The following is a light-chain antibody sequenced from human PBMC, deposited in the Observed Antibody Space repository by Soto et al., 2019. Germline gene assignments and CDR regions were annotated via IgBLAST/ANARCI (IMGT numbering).Light chain of an antibody. V-gene: IGKV3-15*01. J-gene: IGKJ1*01. CDR3: QQHNNWPWT. CDR1: QSVGSN. Sequence: EIVMTQSPATLSLSPGERATLSYRASQSVGSNLAWYQQKPGQAPRLLIYGASTRATGIPARFSGSGSGTEFTLSISSLQSEDFAVYHCQQHNNWPWTFGQGTKVDIK. CDR2: GAS.